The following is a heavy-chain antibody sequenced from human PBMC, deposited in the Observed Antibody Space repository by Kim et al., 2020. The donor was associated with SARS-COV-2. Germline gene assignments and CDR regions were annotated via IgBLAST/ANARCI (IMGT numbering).Heavy chain of an antibody. CDR1: GGSFSGYY. Sequence: SETLSLTCAVYGGSFSGYYWSWIRQPPGKGLEWIGEINHSGSTTYNPSPKSRVSISVDTSKNQFSVKLSSVTAADTAVYYCARGERDGYNFYYYYGMDVWGQGTTVTVSS. V-gene: IGHV4-34*01. J-gene: IGHJ6*02. CDR3: ARGERDGYNFYYYYGMDV. CDR2: INHSGST. D-gene: IGHD5-12*01.